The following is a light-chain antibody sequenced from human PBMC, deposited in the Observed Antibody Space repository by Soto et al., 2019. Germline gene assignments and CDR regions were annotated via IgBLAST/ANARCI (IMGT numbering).Light chain of an antibody. CDR2: DAS. CDR1: QSVSSY. V-gene: IGKV3-11*01. CDR3: QQRSNCPT. Sequence: EIVLTQSPATLSLSPGERATLSCRASQSVSSYLAWYQQKPAQTPTLLIYDASNLATGIPAMFSRSGSGTDFTLTISSLEPEEFGVYYCQQRSNCPTFGQGTKLDIK. J-gene: IGKJ2*01.